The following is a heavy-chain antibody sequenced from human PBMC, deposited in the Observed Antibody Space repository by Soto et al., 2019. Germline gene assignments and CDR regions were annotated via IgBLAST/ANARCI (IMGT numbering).Heavy chain of an antibody. CDR3: ARDPARREGAARDY. V-gene: IGHV1-69*13. Sequence: SVKVSCKASGYTFTRYGISWVRQAPGQGLEWMGGIIPIFGTANYAQRFQGRVTITADESTSTAYMELSSLRSEDTAVYYCARDPARREGAARDYWGQGTLVTVSS. J-gene: IGHJ4*02. CDR1: GYTFTRYG. D-gene: IGHD6-6*01. CDR2: IIPIFGTA.